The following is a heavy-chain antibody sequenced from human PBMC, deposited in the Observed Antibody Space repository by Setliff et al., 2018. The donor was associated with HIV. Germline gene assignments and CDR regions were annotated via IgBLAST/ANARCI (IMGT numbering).Heavy chain of an antibody. CDR1: GGTFSSYA. V-gene: IGHV1-69*06. CDR3: ARDHCSSSGCYEYSYYGMDV. J-gene: IGHJ6*04. Sequence: ASVKVSCKASGGTFSSYAISWVRQAPGQGLEWMGGIIPISGTVNYAQKFWGRVTITADKSTSTAYMELSSLRSEDTAVYYCARDHCSSSGCYEYSYYGMDVWGKGTTVTVSS. CDR2: IIPISGTV. D-gene: IGHD2-2*01.